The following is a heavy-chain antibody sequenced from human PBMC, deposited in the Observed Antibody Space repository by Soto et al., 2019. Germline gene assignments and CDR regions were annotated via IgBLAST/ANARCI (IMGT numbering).Heavy chain of an antibody. J-gene: IGHJ4*02. Sequence: GGSLRLSCAASGFTFSSYAMSWVRQAPGKGLEWVSAISGSGGSTYYADSVKGRFTISRDNSKNTLYLQMNSPRAEDTAVYYCAKDRLRYSSGWYYFDYWGQGTLVTVSS. CDR2: ISGSGGST. D-gene: IGHD6-19*01. V-gene: IGHV3-23*01. CDR3: AKDRLRYSSGWYYFDY. CDR1: GFTFSSYA.